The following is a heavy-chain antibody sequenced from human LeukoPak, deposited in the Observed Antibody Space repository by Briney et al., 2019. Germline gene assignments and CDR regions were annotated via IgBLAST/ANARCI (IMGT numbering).Heavy chain of an antibody. CDR2: IYHSGST. D-gene: IGHD5-12*01. J-gene: IGHJ4*02. V-gene: IGHV4-34*01. CDR3: AGGRRLDVDIVATSKYYFDY. CDR1: GGSISSYY. Sequence: SETLSLTCTVSGGSISSYYWSWIRQPPGKGLEWIGEIYHSGSTNYNPSLKSRVTISVDTSKNQFSLKLSSVTAADTAVYYCAGGRRLDVDIVATSKYYFDYWGQGTLVTVSS.